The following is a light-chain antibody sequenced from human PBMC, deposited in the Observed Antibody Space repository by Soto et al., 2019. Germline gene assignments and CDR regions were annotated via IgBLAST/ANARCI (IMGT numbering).Light chain of an antibody. CDR1: QTISSW. Sequence: DIQMTQSPSTLSGSVGDRVTITCRASQTISSWLAWYQQKPGKAPKLLIDKASTLKSGVPSRFSGSGSGTEFTLTISSLQPDDFATYYCQHYNNYSEAFGQGTKVELK. CDR3: QHYNNYSEA. J-gene: IGKJ1*01. V-gene: IGKV1-5*03. CDR2: KAS.